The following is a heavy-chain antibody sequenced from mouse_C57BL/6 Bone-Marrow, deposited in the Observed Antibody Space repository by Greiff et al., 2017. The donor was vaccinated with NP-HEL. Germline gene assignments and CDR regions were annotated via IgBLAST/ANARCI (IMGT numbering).Heavy chain of an antibody. CDR2: ISNLAYSI. V-gene: IGHV5-15*01. Sequence: EVHLVESGGGLVQPGGSLKLSCAASGFTFSDYGMAWVRQAPRKGPEWVAFISNLAYSIYYADTVTGRFTISRENAKNTLYLEMSSLRSEDTAMYYCARHGSNLGYFDYWGQGTTLTVSS. CDR3: ARHGSNLGYFDY. CDR1: GFTFSDYG. J-gene: IGHJ2*01. D-gene: IGHD2-5*01.